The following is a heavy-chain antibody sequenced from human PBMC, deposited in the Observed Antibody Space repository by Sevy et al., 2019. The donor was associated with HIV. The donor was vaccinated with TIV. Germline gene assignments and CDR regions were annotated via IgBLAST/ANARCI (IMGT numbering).Heavy chain of an antibody. D-gene: IGHD3-22*01. J-gene: IGHJ3*02. Sequence: SETLSLTCTVSGGSISSGGYYWSWIRQHPGKGLEWIGYIYYSGSTYHNPSLKSRVTISVDTSKNQFSLKLSSVTAADTAVYYCARGDDSSGYYYVNAFDIWGQGTMVTVSS. CDR2: IYYSGST. CDR3: ARGDDSSGYYYVNAFDI. V-gene: IGHV4-31*03. CDR1: GGSISSGGYY.